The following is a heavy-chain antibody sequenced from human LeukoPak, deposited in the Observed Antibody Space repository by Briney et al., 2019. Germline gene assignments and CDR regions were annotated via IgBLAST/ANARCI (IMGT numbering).Heavy chain of an antibody. CDR1: GFTFSRYA. Sequence: GGSLRLSCAASGFTFSRYAMSWGRQAPGKGLEWLSYIRGIETIYISTSYSTIYYADSVKGRFTISRDNAKNSLFLQMDSLRAEDTAVYYCARVSIAAAGRGSFDYWGQGTLVTVSS. CDR3: ARVSIAAAGRGSFDY. CDR2: IRGIETIYISTSYSTI. V-gene: IGHV3-48*03. J-gene: IGHJ4*02. D-gene: IGHD6-13*01.